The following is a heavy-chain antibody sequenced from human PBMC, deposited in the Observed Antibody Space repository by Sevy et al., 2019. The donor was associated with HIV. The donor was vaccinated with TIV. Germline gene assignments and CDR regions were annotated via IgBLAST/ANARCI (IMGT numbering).Heavy chain of an antibody. Sequence: GGSLRLSCAASGFTVSSNYMSWVRQAPGKGLEWVSVIYSGGSTYYADSVKGRFTISRCNSKNTLYLQMNSLRAEDTAVYYCGSSGYHSGFDYWGQGTLVTVSS. CDR3: GSSGYHSGFDY. D-gene: IGHD3-22*01. V-gene: IGHV3-53*01. CDR2: IYSGGST. J-gene: IGHJ4*02. CDR1: GFTVSSNY.